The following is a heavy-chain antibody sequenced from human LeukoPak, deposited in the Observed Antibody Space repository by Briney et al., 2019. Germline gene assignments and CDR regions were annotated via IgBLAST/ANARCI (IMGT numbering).Heavy chain of an antibody. CDR3: AKEGKTRNWNYSQAKPVY. V-gene: IGHV3-7*03. D-gene: IGHD1-7*01. J-gene: IGHJ4*02. CDR1: GFTFTTYW. CDR2: IKQDGTEK. Sequence: GGSLRLSCAASGFTFTTYWMSWVRQPPGKGLEWVANIKQDGTEKYYVDSVKGRFTISRDNSKNTLYLQMNSLRAEDTAVYYCAKEGKTRNWNYSQAKPVYWGQGTLVTVSS.